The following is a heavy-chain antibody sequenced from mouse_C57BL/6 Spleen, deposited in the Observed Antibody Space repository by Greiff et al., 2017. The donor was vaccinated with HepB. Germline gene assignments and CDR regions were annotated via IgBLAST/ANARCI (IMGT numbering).Heavy chain of an antibody. Sequence: VQLQQPGAELVRPGSSVKLSCKASGYTFTSYWMHWVQQRPIQGLEWIGNIDPSDSETPYNQKFKDKATLTVDKSSSTAYMQLSSLTSEDSAVYYCARQDKHYDGYYDYAMDYWGQGTSVTVSS. CDR3: ARQDKHYDGYYDYAMDY. D-gene: IGHD2-3*01. V-gene: IGHV1-52*01. J-gene: IGHJ4*01. CDR1: GYTFTSYW. CDR2: IDPSDSET.